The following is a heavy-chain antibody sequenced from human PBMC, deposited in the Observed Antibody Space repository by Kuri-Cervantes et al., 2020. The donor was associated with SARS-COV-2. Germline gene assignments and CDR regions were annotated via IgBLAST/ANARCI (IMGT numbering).Heavy chain of an antibody. J-gene: IGHJ6*02. D-gene: IGHD3-3*01. CDR3: ASGFWSGYYDHYGMDV. V-gene: IGHV1-3*01. CDR1: GYTFTSYA. CDR2: INAGNGNT. Sequence: ASVKVSCKASGYTFTSYAMHWVRQAPGQRLEWMGWINAGNGNTKYAQKFQGRVTITADESTSTAYMELSSLRSEDTAVYYCASGFWSGYYDHYGMDVWGQGTTVTVSS.